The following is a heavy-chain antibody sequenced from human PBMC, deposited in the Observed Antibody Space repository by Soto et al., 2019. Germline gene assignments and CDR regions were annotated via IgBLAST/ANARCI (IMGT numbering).Heavy chain of an antibody. J-gene: IGHJ4*02. CDR2: ISWNSGSI. V-gene: IGHV3-9*01. CDR1: GFTFDDYA. CDR3: AKEQGATGGFDY. Sequence: SLRLSCAASGFTFDDYAMHWVRQAPGKGLEWVSGISWNSGSIGYADSVKGRFTISRDNAKNSLYLQMNSLRAEDTALYYCAKEQGATGGFDYWGQGTLVTVSS. D-gene: IGHD1-26*01.